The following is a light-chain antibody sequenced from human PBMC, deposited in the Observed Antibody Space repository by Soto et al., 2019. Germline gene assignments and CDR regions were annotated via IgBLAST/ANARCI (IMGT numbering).Light chain of an antibody. CDR3: ATWDDRLNGVV. J-gene: IGLJ2*01. V-gene: IGLV1-44*01. Sequence: QSVLTQPPSASATPGQRVTISCSGSSSNIGGNVVNWYQQLPGTAPKVLIYSNNYRPSGVPDRLSGSKSGTSASLAIGGLQSEDEADYYCATWDDRLNGVVFGGGTKLTVL. CDR2: SNN. CDR1: SSNIGGNV.